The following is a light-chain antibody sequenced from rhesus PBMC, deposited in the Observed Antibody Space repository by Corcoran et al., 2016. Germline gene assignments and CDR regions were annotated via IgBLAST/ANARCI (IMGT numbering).Light chain of an antibody. J-gene: IGLJ1*01. V-gene: IGLV2S4*01. CDR2: EVS. CDR3: ASYAGNNSYI. CDR1: SCDIGGYNR. Sequence: AAPTQSPSVSGSPGQSVTSSCTGPSCDIGGYNRVSWYQQHPGNAPKLMIYEVSKRPSGVSDRFSGSKSGNTASLTISVLQSEDGTHYYCASYAGNNSYIFGPGTRLTVL.